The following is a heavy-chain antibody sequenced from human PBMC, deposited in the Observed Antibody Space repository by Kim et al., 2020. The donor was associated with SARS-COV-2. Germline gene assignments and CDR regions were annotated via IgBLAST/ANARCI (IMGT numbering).Heavy chain of an antibody. J-gene: IGHJ4*02. CDR2: ISSSSSYI. Sequence: GGSLRLSCAASGFTFSSYSMNWVRQAPGKGLEWVSSISSSSSYIYYADSVKGRFTISRDNAKNSLYLQMNSLRAEDTAVYYCARDWRSSWRTDRGGDYWGQGTLVTVSS. CDR3: ARDWRSSWRTDRGGDY. D-gene: IGHD6-13*01. V-gene: IGHV3-21*01. CDR1: GFTFSSYS.